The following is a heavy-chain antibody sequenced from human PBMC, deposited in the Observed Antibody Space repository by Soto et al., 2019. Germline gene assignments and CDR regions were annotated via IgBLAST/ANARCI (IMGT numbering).Heavy chain of an antibody. CDR1: GGSFSGYY. CDR2: INHSGST. CDR3: ARGERYYDILTKSTDPYYFDY. D-gene: IGHD3-9*01. J-gene: IGHJ4*02. Sequence: SETLSLTCAVYGGSFSGYYWSWIRQPPGKGLEWIGEINHSGSTNYNPSLKSRVTISVDTSKNQFSLKLSSVTAADTAVYYCARGERYYDILTKSTDPYYFDYWGQGTLVTVSS. V-gene: IGHV4-34*01.